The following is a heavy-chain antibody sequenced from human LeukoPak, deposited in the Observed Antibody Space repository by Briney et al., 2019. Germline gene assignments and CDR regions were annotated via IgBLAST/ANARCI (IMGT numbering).Heavy chain of an antibody. V-gene: IGHV1-2*06. D-gene: IGHD4/OR15-4a*01. J-gene: IGHJ5*02. CDR1: GYTFTGYY. CDR2: INPNSGGT. CDR3: ARVGATEDWFDP. Sequence: ASVKVSCKASGYTFTGYYMHWVRQAPGQGLEWMGRINPNSGGTNYAQKFQGRVTMTRDTSISTAYMELRSLRSDDTAVYYCARVGATEDWFDPWGQGTLVTVSS.